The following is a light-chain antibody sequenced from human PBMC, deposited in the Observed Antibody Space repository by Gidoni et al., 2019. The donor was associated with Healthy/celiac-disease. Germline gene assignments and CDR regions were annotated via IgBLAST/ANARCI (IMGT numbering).Light chain of an antibody. V-gene: IGKV1-39*01. J-gene: IGKJ2*01. CDR3: QQSYSTPRT. Sequence: EIQVTQSPSSLSASVGDRVTITRRASQSISSYLNWYQQKPGKAPKLLIYAASSLQSGVPSRCSGSGSGTDFTLTISSLQPEDFATYYCQQSYSTPRTFGQGTKLEIK. CDR1: QSISSY. CDR2: AAS.